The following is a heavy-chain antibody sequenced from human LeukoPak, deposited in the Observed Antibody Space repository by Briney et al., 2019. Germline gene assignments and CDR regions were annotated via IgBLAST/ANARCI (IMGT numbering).Heavy chain of an antibody. CDR1: EYTLSEVF. V-gene: IGHV1-24*01. CDR3: AAGYGDFFDF. D-gene: IGHD4-17*01. J-gene: IGHJ4*02. Sequence: ASVKVSCKVSEYTLSEVFMHWVRQAPGKGLEWLGGFNPEEGESVYAQKFQGRVIMTEDTSTDTAYMELTSLKSEDTAVYYCAAGYGDFFDFWGQGTLVTVSS. CDR2: FNPEEGES.